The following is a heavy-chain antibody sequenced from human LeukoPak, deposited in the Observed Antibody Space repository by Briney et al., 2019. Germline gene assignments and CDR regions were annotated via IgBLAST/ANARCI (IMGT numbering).Heavy chain of an antibody. CDR3: ARDSSSFSWFDP. CDR1: GFTSSSYW. V-gene: IGHV4-4*02. Sequence: PGGSLRLSCAASGFTSSSYWMSWVRQPPGKGLEWIGEIYHSGSTNYNPSLKSRVPTSVDKSKNQFSLKLSSVTAADTAVYYCARDSSSFSWFDPWGQGTLVTVSS. J-gene: IGHJ5*02. D-gene: IGHD6-13*01. CDR2: IYHSGST.